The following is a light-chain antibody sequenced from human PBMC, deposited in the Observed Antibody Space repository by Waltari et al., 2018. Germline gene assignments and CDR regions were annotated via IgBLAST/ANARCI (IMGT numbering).Light chain of an antibody. Sequence: QSVLTQPPSASGAPGQSVTISCSGSSSNIGSNYVYWYQQLLGKAPKLRIYNNNQRPSGCLDRFSGSKSGTSASLAISGFQSKYEADYYCSAWDSSLSDVLFGGGTRLTVL. CDR2: NNN. CDR1: SSNIGSNY. V-gene: IGLV1-47*02. J-gene: IGLJ2*01. CDR3: SAWDSSLSDVL.